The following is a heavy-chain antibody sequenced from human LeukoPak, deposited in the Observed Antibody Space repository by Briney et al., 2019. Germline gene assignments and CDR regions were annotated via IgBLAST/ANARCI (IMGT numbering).Heavy chain of an antibody. D-gene: IGHD3-3*01. V-gene: IGHV1-46*01. Sequence: ASVKVSCKASGYTFTGYYMHWVRQAPGQGLEWMGIINPSGGSTSYAQKLQGRVTMTTDTSTSTAYMELRSLRSDDTAVYYCAREGDFWSGYYYYYMDVWGKGTTVTVSS. J-gene: IGHJ6*03. CDR1: GYTFTGYY. CDR2: INPSGGST. CDR3: AREGDFWSGYYYYYMDV.